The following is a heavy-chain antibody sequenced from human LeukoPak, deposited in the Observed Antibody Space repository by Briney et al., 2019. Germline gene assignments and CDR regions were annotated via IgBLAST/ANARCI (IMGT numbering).Heavy chain of an antibody. Sequence: ASVKVSCKASGYTFTSYGISWVRQAPGQGLEWMGIINPSGGSTSYAQKFQGRVTMTRDMSTSTVYMELSSLRSEDTAVYYCARNGRDYYDSSGYSSTDDAFDIWGQGTMVTVSS. CDR3: ARNGRDYYDSSGYSSTDDAFDI. J-gene: IGHJ3*02. CDR2: INPSGGST. CDR1: GYTFTSYG. V-gene: IGHV1-46*01. D-gene: IGHD3-22*01.